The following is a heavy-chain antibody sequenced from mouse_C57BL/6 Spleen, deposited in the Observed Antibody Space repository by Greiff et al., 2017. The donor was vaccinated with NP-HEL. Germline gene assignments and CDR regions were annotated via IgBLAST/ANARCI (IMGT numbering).Heavy chain of an antibody. Sequence: EVKVVESGGGLVKPGGSLKLSCAASGFTFTDYGMHWVRQAPEKGLEWVAYISSGSSTIYYADTVKGRFTISRDNAKNTLFLQMTSLRSEDTAMYYCARPTLYYDYDDYAMDYWGQGTSVTVSS. CDR3: ARPTLYYDYDDYAMDY. D-gene: IGHD2-4*01. CDR1: GFTFTDYG. CDR2: ISSGSSTI. V-gene: IGHV5-17*01. J-gene: IGHJ4*01.